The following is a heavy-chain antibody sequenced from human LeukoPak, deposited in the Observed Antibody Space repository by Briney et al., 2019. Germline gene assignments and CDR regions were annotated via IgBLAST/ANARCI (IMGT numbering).Heavy chain of an antibody. V-gene: IGHV3-33*06. CDR3: AKDSGSSGWEDFDY. CDR2: TWYDGSNK. J-gene: IGHJ4*02. D-gene: IGHD6-19*01. CDR1: GFTFSSYG. Sequence: GESLRLSCAASGFTFSSYGMHWVRQAPGKGLEWVAVTWYDGSNKYYADSVKGRFTISRDNSKNTLYLQMNSLRAEDTAVYYCAKDSGSSGWEDFDYWGQGTLVTVSS.